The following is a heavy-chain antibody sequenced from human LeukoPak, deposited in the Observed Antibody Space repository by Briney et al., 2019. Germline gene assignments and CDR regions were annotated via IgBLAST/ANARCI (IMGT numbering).Heavy chain of an antibody. V-gene: IGHV3-74*01. J-gene: IGHJ4*02. CDR2: INFDGSGT. Sequence: GGSLRLSCAASGITLSGHWMHWVRQAPGKGLVWVSRINFDGSGTSYADFVKGRFTISRDNAKNTLFLQMNSLRAEDTAVYYCTRSLMDWGQGIRVTVSS. CDR3: TRSLMD. CDR1: GITLSGHW. D-gene: IGHD3-16*01.